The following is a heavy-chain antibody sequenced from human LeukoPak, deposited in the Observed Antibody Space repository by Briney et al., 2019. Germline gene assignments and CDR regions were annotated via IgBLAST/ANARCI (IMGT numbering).Heavy chain of an antibody. V-gene: IGHV3-30*04. Sequence: GRSLRLSCAASGFTFSSYAMHWVRQAPGKGLEWVAVISYDGSNKYYADSVKGRFTISRDNSKNTLYLQMNSLRAEDTAVYYCALIDYWGQGTLVTVPS. CDR1: GFTFSSYA. CDR2: ISYDGSNK. CDR3: ALIDY. J-gene: IGHJ4*02.